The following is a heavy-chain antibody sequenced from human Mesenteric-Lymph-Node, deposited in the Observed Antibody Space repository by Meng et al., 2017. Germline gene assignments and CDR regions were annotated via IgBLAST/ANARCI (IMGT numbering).Heavy chain of an antibody. CDR3: AKVQPTDY. Sequence: VQLVESGGGLVKPGGSLRLSCAASGFTFSNAWMSWVRQAPGKGLEWVAVISYDGSNKYYADSVKGRFTISRDNSKNTLYLQMNSLRAEDTAVYYCAKVQPTDYWGQGTLVTVSS. CDR2: ISYDGSNK. D-gene: IGHD4-11*01. CDR1: GFTFSNAW. J-gene: IGHJ4*02. V-gene: IGHV3-30*07.